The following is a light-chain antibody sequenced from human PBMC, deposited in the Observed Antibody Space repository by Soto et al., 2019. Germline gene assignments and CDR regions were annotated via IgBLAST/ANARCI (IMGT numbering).Light chain of an antibody. CDR1: QTVIHNY. V-gene: IGKV3-20*01. J-gene: IGKJ4*01. CDR3: QHYVTWPLT. Sequence: EIVLTQSPDTLSLSPGETATLSCRASQTVIHNYLAWHQQKPGQTPRLLVYGASSRATGIPDRFSGSGSGAEFTLTISSLQSEDFAVYYCQHYVTWPLTFGGGTKVDIK. CDR2: GAS.